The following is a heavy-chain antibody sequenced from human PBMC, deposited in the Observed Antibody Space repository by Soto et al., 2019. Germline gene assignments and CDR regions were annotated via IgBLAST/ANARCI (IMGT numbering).Heavy chain of an antibody. CDR3: AKSAGVRYNWFDP. CDR2: IYYSGTT. J-gene: IGHJ5*02. Sequence: PSETLSLTCTVSGGSISSGDYYWSWVRQPPGKGLEWIGYIYYSGTTHYNPSLKSRVTISVDTSKTQFSLKLSSVTAADTAVYYCAKSAGVRYNWFDPWGQGTLVTVSS. CDR1: GGSISSGDYY. D-gene: IGHD3-10*01. V-gene: IGHV4-61*08.